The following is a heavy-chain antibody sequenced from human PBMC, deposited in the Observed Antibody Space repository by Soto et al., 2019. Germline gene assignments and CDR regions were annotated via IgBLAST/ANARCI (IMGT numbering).Heavy chain of an antibody. V-gene: IGHV1-18*01. J-gene: IGHJ6*02. D-gene: IGHD3-10*01. CDR3: AREGYPSGAGTYSTPRYYGMDV. Sequence: QVQLVQSGSEVKKPGALVKVSCKTSGYRFTDYGISCVRQAPGQGLEWMGWISDYNGKTNYAQKLRGRIFMTTDTSTRTAYMELRRLRSDDTAVYFCAREGYPSGAGTYSTPRYYGMDVWGQGTTVTVAS. CDR2: ISDYNGKT. CDR1: GYRFTDYG.